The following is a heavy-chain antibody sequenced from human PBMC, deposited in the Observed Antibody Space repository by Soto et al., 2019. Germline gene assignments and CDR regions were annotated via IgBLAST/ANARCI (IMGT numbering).Heavy chain of an antibody. J-gene: IGHJ4*02. CDR1: GGSISSSSYY. Sequence: SETLSLTCTVSGGSISSSSYYWGWIRQPPGKGLEWIGSIYYSGSTYYNPSLKSRVTISVDTSKNQFSLKLSSVTAADTAVYYCARGWKRAAALVSLDYWGQGTLVTVSS. CDR3: ARGWKRAAALVSLDY. V-gene: IGHV4-39*01. CDR2: IYYSGST. D-gene: IGHD6-13*01.